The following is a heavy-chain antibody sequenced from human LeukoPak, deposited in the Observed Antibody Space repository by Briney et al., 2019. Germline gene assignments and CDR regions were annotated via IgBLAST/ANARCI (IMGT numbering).Heavy chain of an antibody. CDR3: ARRTAVAGIDY. CDR1: GYSISSGYY. V-gene: IGHV4-38-2*01. Sequence: SETLSLTCAVSGYSISSGYYWGWIRQPPGKGLEWIGSIYHSGSTYYNPSLKSRVTISVDTSKNQFSLKLSSVTAADTAVYYCARRTAVAGIDYWGQGNLVTVSS. J-gene: IGHJ4*02. D-gene: IGHD6-19*01. CDR2: IYHSGST.